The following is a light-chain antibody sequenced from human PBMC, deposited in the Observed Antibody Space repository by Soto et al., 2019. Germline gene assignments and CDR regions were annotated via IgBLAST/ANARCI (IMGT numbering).Light chain of an antibody. CDR3: VAWDDSLSGVV. J-gene: IGLJ3*02. Sequence: QSVLTQPPSASGTPGQRVTISCSGSSSNIGNNYVSWYHQLPGTAPKLLIYRNDHRPSGVPDRFSGSKSGTSASLAISALRSEDEAHYYCVAWDDSLSGVVFGGGTKLTVL. CDR2: RND. CDR1: SSNIGNNY. V-gene: IGLV1-47*01.